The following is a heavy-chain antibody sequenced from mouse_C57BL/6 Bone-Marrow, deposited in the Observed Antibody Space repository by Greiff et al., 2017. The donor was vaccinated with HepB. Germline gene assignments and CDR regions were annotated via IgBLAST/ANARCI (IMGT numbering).Heavy chain of an antibody. J-gene: IGHJ3*01. CDR2: IDPETGGT. Sequence: QVQLQQSGAELVRPGASVTLSCKASGYTFTDYEMHWVKQTPVHGLEWIGAIDPETGGTAYNQKFKGKAILTADNSSSTAYIELRSLTSEDSAVYYCTRNYYGSSWFAYWGQGTLVTVSA. CDR1: GYTFTDYE. CDR3: TRNYYGSSWFAY. V-gene: IGHV1-15*01. D-gene: IGHD1-1*01.